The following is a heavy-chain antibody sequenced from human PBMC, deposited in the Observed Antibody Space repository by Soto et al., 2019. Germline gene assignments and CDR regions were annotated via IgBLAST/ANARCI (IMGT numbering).Heavy chain of an antibody. CDR2: IYHSGST. V-gene: IGHV4-30-2*01. CDR1: GASITSGGYS. Sequence: QLQLQESGSGLVKPLQTLSLTCAVSGASITSGGYSWSWIRQPPGKGLEWIGSIYHSGSTYYNPSLKSRVTISLDRSKSQFSLKLNSVTAADTAVYYCACGQNNMADAFDIWGQGTMVTVAS. D-gene: IGHD3-10*01. CDR3: ACGQNNMADAFDI. J-gene: IGHJ3*02.